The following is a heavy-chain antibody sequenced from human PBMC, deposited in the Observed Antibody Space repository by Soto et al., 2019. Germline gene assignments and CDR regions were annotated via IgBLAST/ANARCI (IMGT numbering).Heavy chain of an antibody. V-gene: IGHV1-3*01. CDR2: INPCHGNT. CDR3: ARGGYFDSSNYLAY. Sequence: ASVTVSCKASGYTFTSYGSNWVRQAPGRGLEWMGWINPCHGNTKCSQQFRGRVIIDRDTSASTAYMSLSRLRTEETAVDYCARGGYFDSSNYLAYWGLGTLVTVSS. D-gene: IGHD3-22*01. J-gene: IGHJ4*02. CDR1: GYTFTSYG.